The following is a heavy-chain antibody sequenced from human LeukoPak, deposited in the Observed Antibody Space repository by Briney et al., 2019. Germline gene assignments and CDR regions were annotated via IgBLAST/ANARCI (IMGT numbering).Heavy chain of an antibody. V-gene: IGHV1-2*02. Sequence: ASVKVSCKASGYTFTGYYMHWVRQAPGQGLEWMGWINPNSGGTNYAQMFQGRVTMTRDTSISTAYMELSRLRSDDTAVYYCARAHGDYPTDYWGQGTLVTVSS. D-gene: IGHD4-17*01. CDR3: ARAHGDYPTDY. CDR1: GYTFTGYY. J-gene: IGHJ4*02. CDR2: INPNSGGT.